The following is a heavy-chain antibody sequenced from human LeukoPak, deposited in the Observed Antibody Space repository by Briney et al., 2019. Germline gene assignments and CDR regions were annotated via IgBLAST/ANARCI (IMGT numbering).Heavy chain of an antibody. Sequence: GGSLRLSCAASRFTFSNAWMSWVRQAPGKGLEWVGRIKSKTDGGTTDYAAPVKGRFTISRDNSKNTLHLQMNSLRAEDTAVYYCARDRCSSTSCILYYFDYWGQGTLVTVSS. V-gene: IGHV3-15*01. CDR3: ARDRCSSTSCILYYFDY. CDR2: IKSKTDGGTT. D-gene: IGHD2-2*01. CDR1: RFTFSNAW. J-gene: IGHJ4*02.